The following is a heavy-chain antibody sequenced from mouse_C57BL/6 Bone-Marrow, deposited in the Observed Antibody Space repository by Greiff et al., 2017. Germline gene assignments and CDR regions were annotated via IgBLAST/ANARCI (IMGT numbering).Heavy chain of an antibody. Sequence: EVQLQQSGPELVKPGASVKMSCKASGYTFTDYNMHWVKQSHGKSLEWIGYINPNNGGTSYNQKFKGKATLTVNKSSSTAYMELRSLTSEDSAVYYCARYYYGSSYFAYWGQGTLVTVSA. D-gene: IGHD1-1*01. CDR1: GYTFTDYN. CDR3: ARYYYGSSYFAY. J-gene: IGHJ3*01. CDR2: INPNNGGT. V-gene: IGHV1-22*01.